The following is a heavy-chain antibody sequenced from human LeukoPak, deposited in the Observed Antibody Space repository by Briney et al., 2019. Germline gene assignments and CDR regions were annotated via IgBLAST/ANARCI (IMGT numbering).Heavy chain of an antibody. Sequence: ASVEVSCKASGYTFTSYGISWVRQAPGQGLEWMGWISAYNGNTNYAQKLQGRVTMTTDTSTSTAYMELRSLRSDDTAVYYCAREVVVAASKETAQYYYYYGMDVWGQGTTVTVSS. D-gene: IGHD2-15*01. CDR1: GYTFTSYG. CDR3: AREVVVAASKETAQYYYYYGMDV. V-gene: IGHV1-18*01. J-gene: IGHJ6*02. CDR2: ISAYNGNT.